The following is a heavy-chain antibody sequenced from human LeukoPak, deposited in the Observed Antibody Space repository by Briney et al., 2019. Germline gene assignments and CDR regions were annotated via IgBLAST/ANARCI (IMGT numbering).Heavy chain of an antibody. V-gene: IGHV4-59*01. CDR1: GGSISSYY. CDR2: IYYSGST. D-gene: IGHD3-10*01. Sequence: SETLSLTCTVSGGSISSYYWSWIRQPPGKGLEWLGYIYYSGSTNYNPSLKSRVTISVDTSKNQFSLKLSSVTAADTAVYYCARDSSMVREYYYYYHGMDVWGQGTTVTVSS. J-gene: IGHJ6*02. CDR3: ARDSSMVREYYYYYHGMDV.